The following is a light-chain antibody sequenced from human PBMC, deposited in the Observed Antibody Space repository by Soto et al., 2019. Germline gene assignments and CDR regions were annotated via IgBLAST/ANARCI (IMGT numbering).Light chain of an antibody. CDR3: HQYNNWPRT. V-gene: IGKV3-15*01. CDR1: QSVSSSY. Sequence: EIVLTQSPGTLSLSPGERATLSCRASQSVSSSYLAWYQQKPGQAPRLHIYGASTRATGIPARFSGSGSGTEFTLTISSLQSEDFAVYYCHQYNNWPRTFGQGTKVEIK. J-gene: IGKJ1*01. CDR2: GAS.